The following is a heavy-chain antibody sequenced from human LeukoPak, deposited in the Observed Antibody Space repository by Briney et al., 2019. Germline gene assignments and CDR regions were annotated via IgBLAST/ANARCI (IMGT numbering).Heavy chain of an antibody. CDR3: ARGYSYIDY. CDR2: INHSGST. J-gene: IGHJ4*02. D-gene: IGHD5-18*01. V-gene: IGHV4-34*01. Sequence: NPSETLSLTCAVYGGSFSGYYWSWIRQPPGKGLGWIGEINHSGSTNYNPSLKSRVTISVDTSKNQFSLKLSSVTAADTAVYYCARGYSYIDYWGQGTLVTVSS. CDR1: GGSFSGYY.